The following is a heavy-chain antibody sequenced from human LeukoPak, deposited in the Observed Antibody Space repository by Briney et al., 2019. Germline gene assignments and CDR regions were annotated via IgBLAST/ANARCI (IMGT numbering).Heavy chain of an antibody. CDR2: MNPNSGNT. D-gene: IGHD5-12*01. J-gene: IGHJ4*02. Sequence: ASVKVSCKASGYTFTSYDINWVRQATGQELEWMGWMNPNSGNTGYAQKFQGRVTITRNTSISTAYMELSSLRSEDTAVYYCARVPSGYDFHFDYWGQGTLVTVSS. V-gene: IGHV1-8*03. CDR3: ARVPSGYDFHFDY. CDR1: GYTFTSYD.